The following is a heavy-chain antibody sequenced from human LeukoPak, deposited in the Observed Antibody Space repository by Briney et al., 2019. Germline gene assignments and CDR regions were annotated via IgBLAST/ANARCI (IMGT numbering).Heavy chain of an antibody. CDR3: ARSIQLWPQDFDY. Sequence: SVKVSCKASGGTFSSYAISWVRQAPGQGLEWMGGIIPIFGTANYAQKFQGRVTMTTDTSTSTAYMELRSLRSDDTAVYYCARSIQLWPQDFDYWGQGTLVTVSS. V-gene: IGHV1-69*05. D-gene: IGHD5-18*01. CDR2: IIPIFGTA. J-gene: IGHJ4*02. CDR1: GGTFSSYA.